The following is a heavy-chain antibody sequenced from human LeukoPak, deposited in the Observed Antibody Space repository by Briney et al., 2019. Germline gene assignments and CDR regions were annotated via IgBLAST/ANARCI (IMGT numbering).Heavy chain of an antibody. Sequence: SETLSLTCTVSGYSISSSYYWSWIRQPPGKGLEWIGYIYYSGSTNYNPSLKSRVTISVDTSKNQFSLKLSSVTTADTAVYYCAGGYYSNDAFDIWGQGTMVTVSS. CDR1: GYSISSSYY. CDR2: IYYSGST. CDR3: AGGYYSNDAFDI. V-gene: IGHV4-61*01. D-gene: IGHD3-22*01. J-gene: IGHJ3*02.